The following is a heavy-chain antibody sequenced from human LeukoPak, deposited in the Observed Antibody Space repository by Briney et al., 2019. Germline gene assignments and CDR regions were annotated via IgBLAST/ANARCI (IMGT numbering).Heavy chain of an antibody. V-gene: IGHV3-74*01. CDR2: INNDGSST. Sequence: PGGSLRLSCAASGFIFSDHWMHWVRQAPGKGQVWLSRINNDGSSTIYADSVKGRFTFSRDNAENTLFLEMSSLRVEDTAVYYCVRERNNFWSGHHSIFDSWGQGTLVTVSS. CDR1: GFIFSDHW. CDR3: VRERNNFWSGHHSIFDS. J-gene: IGHJ4*02. D-gene: IGHD3-3*01.